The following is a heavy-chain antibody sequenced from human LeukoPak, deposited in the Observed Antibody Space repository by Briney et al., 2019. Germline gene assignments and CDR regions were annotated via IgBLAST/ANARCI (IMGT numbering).Heavy chain of an antibody. CDR1: GGTFSSYA. CDR2: IIPIFGIA. Sequence: SVKVSCKASGGTFSSYAISWVRQAPGQGLEWMGRIIPIFGIANYAQKSQGRVTITADKSTSTAYMELSSLRSEDTAVYYCAITGGYSSGYYFDYWGQGTLVTVSS. J-gene: IGHJ4*02. CDR3: AITGGYSSGYYFDY. V-gene: IGHV1-69*04. D-gene: IGHD3-22*01.